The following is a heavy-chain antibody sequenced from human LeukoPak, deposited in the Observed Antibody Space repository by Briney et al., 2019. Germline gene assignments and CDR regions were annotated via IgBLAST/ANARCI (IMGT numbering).Heavy chain of an antibody. V-gene: IGHV4-59*01. Sequence: SETPSLTCTVSGGSISSYYWSWIRQPPGKGLEWIGYIYYSGGTNYNPSLKSRVTISVDTSKNQFSLKLSSVTAADTAVYYCAGQPVVVPAAMGYYYYGMDVWGKGTTVTVSS. CDR2: IYYSGGT. CDR1: GGSISSYY. J-gene: IGHJ6*04. D-gene: IGHD2-2*01. CDR3: AGQPVVVPAAMGYYYYGMDV.